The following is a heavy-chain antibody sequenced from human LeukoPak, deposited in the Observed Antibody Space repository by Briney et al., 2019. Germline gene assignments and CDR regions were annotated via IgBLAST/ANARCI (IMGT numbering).Heavy chain of an antibody. CDR2: INPNSGGT. Sequence: ASVKVSCKASGYTFTGYYMHWVRQAPGQGLEWMGWINPNSGGTNYAQKFQGRVTMTRDTSISTACMELSRLRSDDTAVYYCAREWATVVTSLGGYWGQGTLVTVSS. V-gene: IGHV1-2*02. CDR1: GYTFTGYY. CDR3: AREWATVVTSLGGY. J-gene: IGHJ4*02. D-gene: IGHD4-23*01.